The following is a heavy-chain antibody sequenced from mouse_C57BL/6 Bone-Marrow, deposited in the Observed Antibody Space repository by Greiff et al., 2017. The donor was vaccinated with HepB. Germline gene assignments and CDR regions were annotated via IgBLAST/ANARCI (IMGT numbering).Heavy chain of an antibody. Sequence: EADGGLVQPKGSLKLSCAASGFSFNTYAMNWVRPAPGKGLEWVARIRSKSNNYATYYADSVKDRFTISRDDSESMLYLQMNNLKTEDTAMYYCVIPYGNYRGFDYWGQGTTLTVSS. CDR2: IRSKSNNYAT. J-gene: IGHJ2*01. CDR3: VIPYGNYRGFDY. D-gene: IGHD2-1*01. CDR1: GFSFNTYA. V-gene: IGHV10-1*01.